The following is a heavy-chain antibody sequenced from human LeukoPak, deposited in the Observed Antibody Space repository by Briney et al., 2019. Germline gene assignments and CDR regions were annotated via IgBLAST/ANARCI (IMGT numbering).Heavy chain of an antibody. D-gene: IGHD3-16*01. CDR2: IYHSGST. Sequence: SETLSLTCTVSGGSISSSSYYCGWLRQPPGTGLEWIGSIYHSGSTYYNPSLKSRVTLSVETSKNQFSLKLSSVTAADTAVYYCARLLGSSRFDPWGQGTLVTVSS. J-gene: IGHJ5*02. V-gene: IGHV4-39*01. CDR1: GGSISSSSYY. CDR3: ARLLGSSRFDP.